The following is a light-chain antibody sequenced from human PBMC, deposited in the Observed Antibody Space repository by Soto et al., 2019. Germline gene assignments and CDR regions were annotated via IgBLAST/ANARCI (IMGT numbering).Light chain of an antibody. Sequence: QSVLTQPASVSGSPGQSITISCTGTSSGVGGYNYVSWYQQHPGKAPKLMIYDVSNRPSGVSNRFSGSKSGNTASLTISGLQAEDEADYYCSSYTSSSPYVLGTGTKVTVL. CDR2: DVS. CDR1: SSGVGGYNY. J-gene: IGLJ1*01. V-gene: IGLV2-14*01. CDR3: SSYTSSSPYV.